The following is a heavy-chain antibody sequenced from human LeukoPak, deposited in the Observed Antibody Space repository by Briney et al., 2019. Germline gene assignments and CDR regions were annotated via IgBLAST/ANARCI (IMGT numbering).Heavy chain of an antibody. Sequence: SETLSLTCAVYGGSFSGYYWSWIRQPPGKGLEWIGEINHSGSTNYNPSLKSRVTISVDTSKNQFSLKLSSVTAADTAVYYCARVGAAACPHFGGSILDYWGQGTLVTVSS. CDR2: INHSGST. CDR3: ARVGAAACPHFGGSILDY. J-gene: IGHJ4*02. CDR1: GGSFSGYY. V-gene: IGHV4-34*01. D-gene: IGHD6-6*01.